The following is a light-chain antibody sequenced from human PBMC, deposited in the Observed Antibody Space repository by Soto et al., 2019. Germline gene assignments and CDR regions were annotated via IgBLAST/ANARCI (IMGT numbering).Light chain of an antibody. J-gene: IGKJ4*02. V-gene: IGKV3-20*01. CDR1: QSISSHY. Sequence: EIVLTQSPGTLSLSPGERATLSCWASQSISSHYLAWYQQKPVQPPSLLISGSSIRATGIPKMFSGSWSGTDFTLTFSRLEPEEFAVYYCQQYGSSGTFGEGTKVDIK. CDR2: GSS. CDR3: QQYGSSGT.